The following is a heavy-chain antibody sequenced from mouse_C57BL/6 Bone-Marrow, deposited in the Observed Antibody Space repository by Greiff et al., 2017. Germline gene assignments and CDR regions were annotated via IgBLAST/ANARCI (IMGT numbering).Heavy chain of an antibody. J-gene: IGHJ2*01. CDR2: IDPSDSYT. V-gene: IGHV1-50*01. CDR3: ARERHYGSRGY. Sequence: VQLVESGAELVKPGASVKLSCKASGYTFTSYWMQWVKQRPGQGLEWIGEIDPSDSYTNYNQKFKGKATLTVDTSSSTAYMQLSSLTSEDSAVYYCARERHYGSRGYWGQGTTLTVSS. D-gene: IGHD1-1*01. CDR1: GYTFTSYW.